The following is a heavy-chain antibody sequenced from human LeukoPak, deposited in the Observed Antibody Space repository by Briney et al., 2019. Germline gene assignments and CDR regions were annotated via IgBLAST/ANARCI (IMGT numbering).Heavy chain of an antibody. CDR3: ARADSSGYILTY. D-gene: IGHD5-18*01. CDR2: IYYSGST. V-gene: IGHV4-59*01. J-gene: IGHJ4*02. Sequence: SETLSLTCTVSGGSISGYYWSWIRQPPGKGLEWIGYIYYSGSTSYNPSLKSRVTISADTSKNQFSLRLSSVTAADTAVYYCARADSSGYILTYWSQGTLVTVSP. CDR1: GGSISGYY.